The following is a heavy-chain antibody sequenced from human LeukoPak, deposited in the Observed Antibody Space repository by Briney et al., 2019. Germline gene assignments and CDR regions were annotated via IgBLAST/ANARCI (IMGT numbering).Heavy chain of an antibody. V-gene: IGHV3-30*02. CDR2: IRYDGSNK. CDR3: AKDGQWELLQGAFDI. J-gene: IGHJ3*02. Sequence: GGSLRLSCAASGFTFSYYWMHWVRQAPGKGLEWVAFIRYDGSNKYYADSVKGRFTISRDNSKNTLYLQMNSLRAEDTAVYYCAKDGQWELLQGAFDIWGQGTMVTVSS. D-gene: IGHD1-26*01. CDR1: GFTFSYYW.